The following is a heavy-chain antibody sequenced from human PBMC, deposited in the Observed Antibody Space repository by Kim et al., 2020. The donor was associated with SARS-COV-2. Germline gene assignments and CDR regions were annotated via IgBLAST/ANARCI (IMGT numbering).Heavy chain of an antibody. J-gene: IGHJ6*03. V-gene: IGHV5-51*01. CDR1: GYSFSNYW. CDR2: VYPDDSEI. D-gene: IGHD2-2*01. CDR3: ARHGGYCSSSSCYFYFYYMDV. Sequence: GESLKISCKTSGYSFSNYWIGWVRQVPGKGLELMGFVYPDDSEIRYSPSFQGRIPISADESITTAYLQWDSLKASDTATYYCARHGGYCSSSSCYFYFYYMDVWVNGTPVIVSS.